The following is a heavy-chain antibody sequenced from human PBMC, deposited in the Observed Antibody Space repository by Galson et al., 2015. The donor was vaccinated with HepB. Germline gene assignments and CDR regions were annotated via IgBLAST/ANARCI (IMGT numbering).Heavy chain of an antibody. CDR2: IYFSGST. J-gene: IGHJ4*02. CDR1: GGSISPYY. Sequence: SETLSLTCTVSGGSISPYYWNWIRQSPGKGLEWIGYIYFSGSTKYNPSFKSRVTILLDTSKKQFSLKLSSVTAADTAVYYCARGGLTGDIYFDQWGQGTLVNVSS. D-gene: IGHD7-27*01. V-gene: IGHV4-59*08. CDR3: ARGGLTGDIYFDQ.